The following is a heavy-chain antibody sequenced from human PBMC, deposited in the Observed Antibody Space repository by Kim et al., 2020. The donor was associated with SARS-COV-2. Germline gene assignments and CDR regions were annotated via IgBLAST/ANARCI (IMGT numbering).Heavy chain of an antibody. J-gene: IGHJ6*02. D-gene: IGHD3-10*01. CDR1: GFTVSSNY. V-gene: IGHV3-53*01. Sequence: GGSLRLSCAASGFTVSSNYMSWVRQAPGKGLEWVSVIYSGGSTYYADSVKGRFTISRDNSKNTLYLQMNSLRAEDTAVYYCARDGMVRGPSRVYYYYYGMDVWGQGTTVTVSS. CDR2: IYSGGST. CDR3: ARDGMVRGPSRVYYYYYGMDV.